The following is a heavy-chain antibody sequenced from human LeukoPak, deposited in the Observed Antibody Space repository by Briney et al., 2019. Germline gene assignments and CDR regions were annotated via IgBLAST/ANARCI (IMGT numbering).Heavy chain of an antibody. Sequence: PSETLSLTCIVSGDSMTTYYGNWMRQPPGRGLEWIGYIHYNGQTDFNPSLKSRVTISIDTSKNEFSLQLKSVTAADTALYYCTTIHDRDSSDWYRFGYWGPRAMVTVSS. J-gene: IGHJ4*02. D-gene: IGHD6-19*01. CDR2: IHYNGQT. CDR3: TTIHDRDSSDWYRFGY. CDR1: GDSMTTYY. V-gene: IGHV4-59*08.